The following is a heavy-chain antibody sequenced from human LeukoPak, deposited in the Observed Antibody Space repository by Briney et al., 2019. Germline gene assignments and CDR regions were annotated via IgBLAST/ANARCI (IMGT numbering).Heavy chain of an antibody. V-gene: IGHV4-39*01. CDR2: IYYSGST. D-gene: IGHD4-17*01. CDR3: ANRTPDDYGDYLYYFDY. Sequence: SETLSLTCAVYGGSFSSYYWGWIRQPPGKGLEWIGSIYYSGSTYYNPSLKSRVTISVDTSKNQFSLKLSSVTAADTAVYYCANRTPDDYGDYLYYFDYWGQGTLVTVSS. CDR1: GGSFSSYY. J-gene: IGHJ4*02.